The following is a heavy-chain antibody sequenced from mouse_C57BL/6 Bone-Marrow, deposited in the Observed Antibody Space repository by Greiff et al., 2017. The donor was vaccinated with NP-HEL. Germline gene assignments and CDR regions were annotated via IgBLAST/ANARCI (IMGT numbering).Heavy chain of an antibody. CDR3: ARDGDFDV. J-gene: IGHJ1*03. V-gene: IGHV5-4*01. CDR1: GFTFSSYA. Sequence: EVKVVESGGGLVKPGGSLKLSCAASGFTFSSYAMSWVRQTPEKRLEWVATISDGGSYTYYPDNVKSRFTISRDNAKNNLYLQMSHLKSEDTAMYYCARDGDFDVWGTGTTVTVSS. CDR2: ISDGGSYT.